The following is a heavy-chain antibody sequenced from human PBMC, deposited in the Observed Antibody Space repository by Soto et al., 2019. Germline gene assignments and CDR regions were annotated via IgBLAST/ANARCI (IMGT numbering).Heavy chain of an antibody. CDR2: MNPNSGNT. Sequence: QVQLVQSGAEVKRPGASVKVSCKAPGYSFSSYDINWVRQATGQGLEWMGWMNPNSGNTGYAQKFQGRVTMTRNTSISTAYMELTSLRSEDTAVYYCARDKAGYFDLWGRGTLVTVSS. CDR3: ARDKAGYFDL. J-gene: IGHJ2*01. CDR1: GYSFSSYD. V-gene: IGHV1-8*01.